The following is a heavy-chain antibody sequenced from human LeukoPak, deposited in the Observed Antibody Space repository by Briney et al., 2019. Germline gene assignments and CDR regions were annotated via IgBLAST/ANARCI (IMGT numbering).Heavy chain of an antibody. J-gene: IGHJ3*01. CDR1: VFTFSGYS. CDR3: ARDYYYGRAFDV. CDR2: ISSGSSYI. Sequence: GGSLRLSCAASVFTFSGYSINWVRQAPGKGLEWVSSISSGSSYIYYADSVKGRFTISRDKSKNTVYLQMNSLRAEDTAVYYCARDYYYGRAFDVWGQGTMVTVFS. V-gene: IGHV3-21*04. D-gene: IGHD3-10*01.